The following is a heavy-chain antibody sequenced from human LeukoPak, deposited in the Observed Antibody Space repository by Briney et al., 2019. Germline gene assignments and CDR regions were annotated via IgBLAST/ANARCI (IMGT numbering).Heavy chain of an antibody. CDR1: GYTFTSYG. J-gene: IGHJ4*02. CDR2: ISAYNGNT. CDR3: AKGGRGYSYPYYFDY. Sequence: ASVKVSCKASGYTFTSYGISWVRQAPGQGLEWMGWISAYNGNTNYAQKLQGRVTMTTDTSTSTAYMELRSLRSDDTAVYYCAKGGRGYSYPYYFDYWGQGTLVTVSS. V-gene: IGHV1-18*01. D-gene: IGHD5-18*01.